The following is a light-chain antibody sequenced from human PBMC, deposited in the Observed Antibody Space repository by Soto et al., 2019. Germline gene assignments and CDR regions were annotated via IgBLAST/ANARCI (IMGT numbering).Light chain of an antibody. Sequence: QLVLTQSPSASASLGASVKLTCTLSSVQSSYAIAWHQQQPEKGPRYLMKLNSDGSHSKGDGIPDRFSGSSSGAERYLTISSLQSEDEADYYCQTWGTGIQGVFGGGTKLTVL. CDR3: QTWGTGIQGV. CDR2: LNSDGSH. CDR1: SVQSSYA. J-gene: IGLJ3*02. V-gene: IGLV4-69*01.